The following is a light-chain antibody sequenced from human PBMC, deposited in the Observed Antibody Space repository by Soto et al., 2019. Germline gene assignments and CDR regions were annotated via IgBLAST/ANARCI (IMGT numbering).Light chain of an antibody. V-gene: IGKV3-20*01. Sequence: EIVLTQSPGTLSLSPGERATLSCRASQSVSSSYLAWYQQKPGQAPRLLIYGASSRSTGIPDRFSGSGSGKAFTLTISRLEPEDFAVYYCQQYGSSPITFGQGTRLEIK. CDR2: GAS. CDR3: QQYGSSPIT. J-gene: IGKJ5*01. CDR1: QSVSSSY.